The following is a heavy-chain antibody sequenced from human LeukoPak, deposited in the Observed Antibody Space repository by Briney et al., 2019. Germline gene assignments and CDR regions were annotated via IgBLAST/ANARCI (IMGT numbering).Heavy chain of an antibody. V-gene: IGHV3-66*01. Sequence: PGGSLRLSCAASGFTVSSNYMSWVRQAPGKGLEWVSVIYSGGSTYYADSVKGRFTISRDNSKNTLYLQMNSLRAEDTAVYYCARDFGGYDSQGDYWGQGTLVTVSS. CDR2: IYSGGST. CDR1: GFTVSSNY. J-gene: IGHJ4*02. D-gene: IGHD3-22*01. CDR3: ARDFGGYDSQGDY.